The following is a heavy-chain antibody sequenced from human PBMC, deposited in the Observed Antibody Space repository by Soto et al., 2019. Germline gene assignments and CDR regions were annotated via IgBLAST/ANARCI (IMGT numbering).Heavy chain of an antibody. CDR1: GGSFNRHT. CDR2: IIRIFGTA. CDR3: ARGWGYDSTDYYYAY. V-gene: IGHV1-69*01. Sequence: QVQLVQSGAEVRKPGSSVRVSCKASGGSFNRHTISWVRQAPGQGLEWMGGIIRIFGTANHAQKFQGRVTIIADESTSTVYMELSSLRSDDTAIYYCARGWGYDSTDYYYAYWGQGTLVIVSS. D-gene: IGHD3-22*01. J-gene: IGHJ4*02.